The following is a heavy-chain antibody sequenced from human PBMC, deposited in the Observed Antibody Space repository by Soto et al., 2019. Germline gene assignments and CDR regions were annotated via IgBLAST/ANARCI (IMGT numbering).Heavy chain of an antibody. D-gene: IGHD3-10*01. CDR2: INAGNGNT. Sequence: QVQLVQSGAEVKKPGASVKVSCKASGYTFTSYAMHWVRQAPGQRLEWMGWINAGNGNTKYSQKFQGRVTITRDTSASTDYMELSSLRSEDTAVYYCARDMGFGLSDYWGQGTLVTVSS. J-gene: IGHJ4*02. CDR3: ARDMGFGLSDY. V-gene: IGHV1-3*01. CDR1: GYTFTSYA.